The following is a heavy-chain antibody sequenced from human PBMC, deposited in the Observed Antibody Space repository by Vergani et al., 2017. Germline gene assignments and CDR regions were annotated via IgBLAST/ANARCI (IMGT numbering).Heavy chain of an antibody. Sequence: VQLVESGGGLVKPGGSLRLSCAASGFTFSSYSMNWVRQAPGKGLEWVSSISSSSSYIYYADLVKGRFTNSRDNSKSSVFLKMNSLRAEDSVVYYCARDGGYYDILTGYYPYYFDYWGQGALVTVSS. D-gene: IGHD3-9*01. V-gene: IGHV3-21*01. CDR3: ARDGGYYDILTGYYPYYFDY. CDR2: ISSSSSYI. CDR1: GFTFSSYS. J-gene: IGHJ4*02.